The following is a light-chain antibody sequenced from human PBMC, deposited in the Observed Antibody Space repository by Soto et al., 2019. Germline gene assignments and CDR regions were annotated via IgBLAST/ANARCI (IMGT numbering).Light chain of an antibody. CDR1: SSNIADNT. Sequence: QAVVTQPPSMSGTPGQRVTLSCSGSSSNIADNTLNWYQQLPGTAPKLLIYNDNDRPSGVPDRFSGSKSGTSASLAISGLQSEDEADYYCATWDVNLNGRVFGGGTKLTVL. CDR3: ATWDVNLNGRV. V-gene: IGLV1-44*01. CDR2: NDN. J-gene: IGLJ3*02.